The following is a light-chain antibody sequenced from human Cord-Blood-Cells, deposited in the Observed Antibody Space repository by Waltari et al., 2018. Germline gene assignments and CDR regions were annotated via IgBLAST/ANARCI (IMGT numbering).Light chain of an antibody. J-gene: IGLJ3*02. CDR3: SSYTSSSTRV. CDR2: DVS. Sequence: QSALTQPASVSGSPGQSITISCTGTSSDVGGYNYVSWYQQHPGKAPKLMIYDVSKRPSWVTNRCSGSKSSNAASLPISELQAEDEADYYCSSYTSSSTRVFGGGTKLTVL. V-gene: IGLV2-14*01. CDR1: SSDVGGYNY.